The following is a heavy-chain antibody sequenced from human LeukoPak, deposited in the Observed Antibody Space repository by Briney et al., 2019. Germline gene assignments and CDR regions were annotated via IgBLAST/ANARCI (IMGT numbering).Heavy chain of an antibody. D-gene: IGHD5-18*01. CDR1: GGSISSSSYY. V-gene: IGHV4-39*07. CDR2: IYYSGST. Sequence: SETLSLTCTVSGGSISSSSYYWGWIRQPPGKGLEWIGSIYYSGSTYYNPSLKSRVTISVDTSKKQFSLKLSSVTAADTAVYYCARGGYSYGVYFDYWGQGTLVTVSS. CDR3: ARGGYSYGVYFDY. J-gene: IGHJ4*02.